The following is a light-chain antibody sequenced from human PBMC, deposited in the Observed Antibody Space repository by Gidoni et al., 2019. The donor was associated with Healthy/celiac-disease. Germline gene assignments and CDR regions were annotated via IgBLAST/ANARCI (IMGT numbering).Light chain of an antibody. CDR1: QSVLYSSNNKNY. Sequence: DIVMTQSPDSLAVSLGERATINCKSSQSVLYSSNNKNYLAWYQQKPGQPPKLLIYWASTRESGFPDRFRCRGSGTDFPPTLRSLQAEDLAVSFCPQYYSTPRLHFGQGTKLEIK. CDR2: WAS. CDR3: PQYYSTPRLH. J-gene: IGKJ2*01. V-gene: IGKV4-1*01.